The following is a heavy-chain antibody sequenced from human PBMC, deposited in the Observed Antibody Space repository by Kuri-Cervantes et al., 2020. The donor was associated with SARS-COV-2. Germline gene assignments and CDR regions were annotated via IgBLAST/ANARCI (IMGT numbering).Heavy chain of an antibody. D-gene: IGHD3-22*01. CDR1: GFTFSSYS. CDR2: ISSSSSYI. Sequence: GESLKISCAASGFTFSSYSMNWVRQAPGKGLEWVSSISSSSSYIYYADSVKGRFTISRDNAKNSLYLQMNSLRAEDTAVYYCASNMRDSSAPDAFDIWGQGTMVTVSS. V-gene: IGHV3-21*04. J-gene: IGHJ3*02. CDR3: ASNMRDSSAPDAFDI.